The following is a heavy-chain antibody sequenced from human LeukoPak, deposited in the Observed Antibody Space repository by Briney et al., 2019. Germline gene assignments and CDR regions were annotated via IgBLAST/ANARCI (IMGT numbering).Heavy chain of an antibody. CDR3: ATGRWLQPFDP. V-gene: IGHV1-69-2*01. J-gene: IGHJ5*02. CDR1: GYTFTDHY. D-gene: IGHD5-24*01. Sequence: ATVKVSCKVSGYTFTDHYMHWVQQAPGKGLEWMGLVDPEDGETIYAEKFQGRVTITADTSTDTAYMELSSLRSEDTAVYYCATGRWLQPFDPWGQGTLVTVSS. CDR2: VDPEDGET.